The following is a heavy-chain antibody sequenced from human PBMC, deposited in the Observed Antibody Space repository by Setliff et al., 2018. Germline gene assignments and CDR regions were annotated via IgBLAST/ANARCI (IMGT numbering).Heavy chain of an antibody. J-gene: IGHJ3*01. CDR3: ARDNGGSYVYDAFDV. V-gene: IGHV4-59*11. CDR2: IYYSGST. D-gene: IGHD1-26*01. Sequence: PSETLSLTCTVSGGSISSHYWSWIRQPPGKGLEWIGSIYYSGSTNYNPSLKSRVTISVDTSKNQFSLKLSSVTAADTAVYYCARDNGGSYVYDAFDVWGQGTMVTVSS. CDR1: GGSISSHY.